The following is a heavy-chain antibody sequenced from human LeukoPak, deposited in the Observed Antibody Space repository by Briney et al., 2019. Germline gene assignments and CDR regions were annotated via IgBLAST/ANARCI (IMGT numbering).Heavy chain of an antibody. CDR2: MNPNSGNT. CDR1: GYTFTSYD. Sequence: ASVKVSCKASGYTFTSYDINWVRQATRQGLEWMGWMNPNSGNTGYAQKFQGRVTMTRNTSISTAYMELSSLRSEDTAVYYCARVVTVTLRRRYYYYGMDVWGQGTTVTASS. J-gene: IGHJ6*02. D-gene: IGHD4-17*01. CDR3: ARVVTVTLRRRYYYYGMDV. V-gene: IGHV1-8*01.